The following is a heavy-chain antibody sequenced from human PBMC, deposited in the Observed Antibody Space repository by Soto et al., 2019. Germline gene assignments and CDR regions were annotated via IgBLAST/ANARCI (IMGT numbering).Heavy chain of an antibody. CDR2: ISAYNGAT. V-gene: IGHV1-18*01. CDR1: GYTFSDHG. Sequence: QIQLVQSGAEVKKPGASVRVSCKASGYTFSDHGFSWVRQGPGQGLEWLGWISAYNGATDYAQKFQGRVTRTTDTSTSTAYMELRSLRSDDTAVYYCAKDRPRLTQQFNGVSWGQGTLVTVSS. D-gene: IGHD2-8*01. J-gene: IGHJ5*02. CDR3: AKDRPRLTQQFNGVS.